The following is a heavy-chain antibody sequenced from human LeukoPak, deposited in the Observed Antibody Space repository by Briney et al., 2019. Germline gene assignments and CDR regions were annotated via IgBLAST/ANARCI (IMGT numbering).Heavy chain of an antibody. V-gene: IGHV1-2*02. CDR2: IHPTSGVT. CDR1: GFTFTDYY. CDR3: ARDPPAAGSTEFDF. D-gene: IGHD6-13*01. Sequence: ASVKVSCKAPGFTFTDYYIHWVRQAPGQGLEWMGSIHPTSGVTKYAQKFQGRVTVTRDTSISATYMELSRLTSDDTAVYYCARDPPAAGSTEFDFWGQGTLVTVSS. J-gene: IGHJ4*02.